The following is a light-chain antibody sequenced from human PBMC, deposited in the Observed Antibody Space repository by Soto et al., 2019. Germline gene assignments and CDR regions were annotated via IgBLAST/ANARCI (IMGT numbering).Light chain of an antibody. Sequence: EIVMTQSPATLSVSAGERATLSCRASQSVGGDLAWYQQKPGQAPRLLIYDTSTRASGIPARFSGSGSGIEFTLTISSLQSEDLAVYYCQQYNKWPPITFGQGTRLEIK. CDR3: QQYNKWPPIT. CDR2: DTS. CDR1: QSVGGD. J-gene: IGKJ5*01. V-gene: IGKV3-15*01.